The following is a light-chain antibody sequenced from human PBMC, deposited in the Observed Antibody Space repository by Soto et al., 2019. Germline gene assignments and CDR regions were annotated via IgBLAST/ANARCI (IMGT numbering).Light chain of an antibody. CDR3: QQSYATPFT. J-gene: IGKJ2*01. CDR2: WAS. V-gene: IGKV4-1*01. Sequence: DIVMTQSPDSLAVSLGERATINCKSSQSVFYSSNNKNYLTWFQQKPGQPPKLLLYWASTRESGVPDRFSGSGSGTDFTLTISSQQAEDVAVYYCQQSYATPFTFGQGTKLEIK. CDR1: QSVFYSSNNKNY.